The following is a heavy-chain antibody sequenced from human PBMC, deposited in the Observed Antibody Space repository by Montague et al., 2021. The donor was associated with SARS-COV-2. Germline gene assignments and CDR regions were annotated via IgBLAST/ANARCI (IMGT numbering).Heavy chain of an antibody. Sequence: SETLSLTCTVSGGAISSSSYCWGWIRQPPGKGLEWIGSIYYSGSTYYNPSLESRVTISVDTSKNQFSLKLSSVTAADTAVYYCARDTRIAMLVVVTRYGLDVWGQGTTVTVSS. CDR2: IYYSGST. D-gene: IGHD3-22*01. CDR3: ARDTRIAMLVVVTRYGLDV. V-gene: IGHV4-39*07. CDR1: GGAISSSSYC. J-gene: IGHJ6*02.